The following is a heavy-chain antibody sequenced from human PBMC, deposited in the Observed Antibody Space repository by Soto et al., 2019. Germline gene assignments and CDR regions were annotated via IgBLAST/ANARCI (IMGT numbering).Heavy chain of an antibody. Sequence: ASVKVSCKASGYTFTSYDINWVRQATGQGLEWMGWMNPNSGNTGCAQKFQGRVTMTRNTSISTAYMELSSLRSEDTAVYYCARDGVTIFGVVILAGWFDPWGQGTLVTVSP. CDR2: MNPNSGNT. V-gene: IGHV1-8*01. CDR3: ARDGVTIFGVVILAGWFDP. J-gene: IGHJ5*02. CDR1: GYTFTSYD. D-gene: IGHD3-3*01.